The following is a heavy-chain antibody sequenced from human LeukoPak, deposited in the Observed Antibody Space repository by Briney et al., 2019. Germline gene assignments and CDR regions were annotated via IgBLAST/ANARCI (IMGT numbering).Heavy chain of an antibody. J-gene: IGHJ4*02. CDR1: GFTFSSYW. Sequence: GGSLRLSCAASGFTFSSYWMHWVRQAPGKGLVWVSRINSDGSSTSYADSVKGRFTISRDNAKNTLYLQMNSLRAGGMAVYYCASGSRRDGYNFVADWGQGTLVTVSS. CDR3: ASGSRRDGYNFVAD. D-gene: IGHD5-24*01. CDR2: INSDGSST. V-gene: IGHV3-74*01.